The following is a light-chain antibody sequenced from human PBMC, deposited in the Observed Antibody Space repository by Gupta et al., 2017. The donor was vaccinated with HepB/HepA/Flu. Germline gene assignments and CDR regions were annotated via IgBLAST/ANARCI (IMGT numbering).Light chain of an antibody. J-gene: IGLJ2*01. CDR3: QSYYSSLSGVV. Sequence: QPVLTLPPSVCGAPGHRLPMPRTGSSCNIGAGYDVHWYQQPPGAAPKLLIYGNSNPPSGAPDRFSGSKSGTSASLAITGLQAEEEADYYCQSYYSSLSGVVFGGGTKLTVL. V-gene: IGLV1-40*01. CDR1: SCNIGAGYD. CDR2: GNS.